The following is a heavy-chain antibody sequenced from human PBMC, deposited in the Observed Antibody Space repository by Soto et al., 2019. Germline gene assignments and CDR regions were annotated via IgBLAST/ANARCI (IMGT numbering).Heavy chain of an antibody. V-gene: IGHV3-30*03. CDR1: GFVFGGFG. D-gene: IGHD3-16*01. CDR3: ARGGEVLDY. CDR2: ASYDGTYK. J-gene: IGHJ4*02. Sequence: QVELVESGGGVVRPGKSLTVSCTGSGFVFGGFGMHWVRQTPGKGLEWLGMASYDGTYKYFADSVKGRFTISRDNGMNSVYLQMDNLRLGDPGLFFCARGGEVLDYWGRGTLVTVSS.